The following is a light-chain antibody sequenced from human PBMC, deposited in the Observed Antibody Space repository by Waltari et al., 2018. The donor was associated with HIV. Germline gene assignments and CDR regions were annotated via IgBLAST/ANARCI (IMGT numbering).Light chain of an antibody. CDR2: GKN. J-gene: IGLJ2*01. CDR3: NSRDNSGNYLRV. Sequence: SSELTQDPTLSVALGQTVTITCQGDSLRTYYATWYQQKPGQAPLLVIYGKNKRPSGIPDRFSGSDSGDTASLTITGAQAEDEADYYCNSRDNSGNYLRVFGGGTKLTVL. CDR1: SLRTYY. V-gene: IGLV3-19*01.